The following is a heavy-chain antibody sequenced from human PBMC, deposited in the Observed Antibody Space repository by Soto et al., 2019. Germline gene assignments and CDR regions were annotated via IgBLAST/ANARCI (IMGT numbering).Heavy chain of an antibody. Sequence: ASVKVSCKVSGYTLTELSMHWVRQAPGKGLEWMGGFDPEDGETIYAQKFQGRVTMAEDTSTDTAYMELSSLRSEDTAVYYSATDLGYFDWSPLDYWGQGTLVTVSS. J-gene: IGHJ4*02. D-gene: IGHD3-9*01. CDR2: FDPEDGET. V-gene: IGHV1-24*01. CDR3: ATDLGYFDWSPLDY. CDR1: GYTLTELS.